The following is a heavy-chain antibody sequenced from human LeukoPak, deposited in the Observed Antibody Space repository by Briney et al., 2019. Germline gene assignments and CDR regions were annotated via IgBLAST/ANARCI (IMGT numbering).Heavy chain of an antibody. CDR3: ARAGGNYYYMDV. D-gene: IGHD1-1*01. J-gene: IGHJ6*03. Sequence: GGSLRLSCAASGFTFSSYDMHWVRHATGKGLEWVSAIGTAGDTYYPGSVKGRFTISRENAKNSLYLQMNSLRAGDTAVYYCARAGGNYYYMDVWGKGTTVTVSS. CDR1: GFTFSSYD. CDR2: IGTAGDT. V-gene: IGHV3-13*01.